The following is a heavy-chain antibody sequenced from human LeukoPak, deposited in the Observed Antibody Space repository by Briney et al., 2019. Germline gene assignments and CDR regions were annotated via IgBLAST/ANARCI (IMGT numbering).Heavy chain of an antibody. CDR2: IYYSGST. V-gene: IGHV4-59*12. CDR3: ARDLGSSTPSGV. D-gene: IGHD1-26*01. Sequence: KPSETLSLTCTVSGGSISSYYWSWIRQPPGKGLEWIGYIYYSGSTNYNPSLKSRVTISVDTSKNQFSLKLSSVTAADTAVYYCARDLGSSTPSGVWGRGTTVTVSS. J-gene: IGHJ6*04. CDR1: GGSISSYY.